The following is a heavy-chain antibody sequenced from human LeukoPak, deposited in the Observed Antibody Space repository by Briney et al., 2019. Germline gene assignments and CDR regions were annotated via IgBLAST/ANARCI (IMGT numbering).Heavy chain of an antibody. CDR3: ARDRGYSYGRPFDY. CDR2: IIPIFGTA. CDR1: GGTFSSYA. D-gene: IGHD5-18*01. Sequence: SVKVSCKASGGTFSSYAISWVRQAPGQGLEWMGGIIPIFGTANYAQKFQGRVTITADKSTSTAYMELSSLRSEDTAVYYCARDRGYSYGRPFDYWGQGTLVTVSS. J-gene: IGHJ4*02. V-gene: IGHV1-69*06.